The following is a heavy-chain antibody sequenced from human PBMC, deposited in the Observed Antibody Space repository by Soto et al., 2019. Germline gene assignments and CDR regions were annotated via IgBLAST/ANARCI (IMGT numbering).Heavy chain of an antibody. CDR2: IYYSGST. Sequence: PSETLSLTCTVSGGSISSYYWSWIRQPPGKGLEWIGYIYYSGSTNYNPSLKSRATISVDTSKNQFSLKLSSVTAADTAVYYCARYLDTAMGNFDYWGQGTLVTVSS. V-gene: IGHV4-59*01. CDR3: ARYLDTAMGNFDY. J-gene: IGHJ4*02. D-gene: IGHD5-18*01. CDR1: GGSISSYY.